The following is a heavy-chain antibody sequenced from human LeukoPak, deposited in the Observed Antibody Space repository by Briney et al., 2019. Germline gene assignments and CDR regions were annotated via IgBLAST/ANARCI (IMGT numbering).Heavy chain of an antibody. CDR2: IHPSGGIT. V-gene: IGHV1-46*01. J-gene: IGHJ4*02. D-gene: IGHD5-12*01. Sequence: IIHPSGGITSYAHKFQGRVTMTRDTSTSTVYMELSSLRSEDTAVYYCASAYSGYILGCYYWGQGTLVTVSS. CDR3: ASAYSGYILGCYY.